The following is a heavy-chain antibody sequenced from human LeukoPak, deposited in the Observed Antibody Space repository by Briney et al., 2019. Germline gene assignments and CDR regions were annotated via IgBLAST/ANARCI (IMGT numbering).Heavy chain of an antibody. V-gene: IGHV4-34*01. CDR3: ARGRHDITMIVVVMTSVSYYLDV. Sequence: SETLSLTCAVYGGSFSGYHWTWIRQSPGKGLEWIGDINPSGSTYYNPSLKSRLTISVDTSKNQFSLKLRSVTAADTAVYYCARGRHDITMIVVVMTSVSYYLDVWAKGPRSPPP. CDR1: GGSFSGYH. J-gene: IGHJ6*03. CDR2: INPSGST. D-gene: IGHD3-22*01.